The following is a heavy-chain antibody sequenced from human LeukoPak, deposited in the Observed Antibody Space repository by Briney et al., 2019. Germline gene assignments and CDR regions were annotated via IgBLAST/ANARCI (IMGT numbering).Heavy chain of an antibody. J-gene: IGHJ4*02. Sequence: GGSLRLSCAASGFTFSSYGMHWVRQVPGKGLEWVAFIRYDGSNKYYADSVKGRFTISRDNSKNTLYLQMNSLRAEDTAVYYCAPRRDGYSYYFDYWGQGTLVIVSS. V-gene: IGHV3-30*02. CDR1: GFTFSSYG. D-gene: IGHD5-24*01. CDR2: IRYDGSNK. CDR3: APRRDGYSYYFDY.